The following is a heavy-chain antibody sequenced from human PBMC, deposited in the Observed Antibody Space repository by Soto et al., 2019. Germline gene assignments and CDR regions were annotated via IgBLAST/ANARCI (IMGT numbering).Heavy chain of an antibody. J-gene: IGHJ5*02. CDR3: ARGTNFRFLEWLFISWFDP. D-gene: IGHD3-3*01. Sequence: GGSLRLSCAASGFTFSSYSMNWVRQAPGKGLEWVSYISSSSSTIYYADSVKGRFTISRDNAKNSLYLQMNSLRDEDTAVYYCARGTNFRFLEWLFISWFDPWGQGTLVTVSS. V-gene: IGHV3-48*02. CDR2: ISSSSSTI. CDR1: GFTFSSYS.